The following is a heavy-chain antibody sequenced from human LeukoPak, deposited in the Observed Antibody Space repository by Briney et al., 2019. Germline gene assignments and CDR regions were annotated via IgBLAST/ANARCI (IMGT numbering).Heavy chain of an antibody. CDR2: ITSDGSTT. J-gene: IGHJ3*01. CDR3: ARGWEQQGVGAFHV. V-gene: IGHV3-74*01. Sequence: GGSLRLSCAASGFTFSNYGMHWVRQAPGKGLVWVSRITSDGSTTNYADSVEGRFAISRDNAKNTLFLQMNSLRAEDTAVYYCARGWEQQGVGAFHVWGQGTMVTVSS. CDR1: GFTFSNYG. D-gene: IGHD1/OR15-1a*01.